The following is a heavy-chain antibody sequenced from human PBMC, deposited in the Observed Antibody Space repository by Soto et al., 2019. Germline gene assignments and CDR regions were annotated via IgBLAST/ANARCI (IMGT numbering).Heavy chain of an antibody. CDR1: GGSFSGYY. V-gene: IGHV4-34*01. J-gene: IGHJ6*02. D-gene: IGHD3-22*01. CDR2: INHSGST. CDR3: ASPSAPSMIFRDV. Sequence: PSETLSLTCAVYGGSFSGYYWSWIRQPPGKGLEWIGEINHSGSTNYNPSLTSRVTISVDTSKNQFSLKLSSVTAADTAVYYWASPSAPSMIFRDVWGQGTTVTVSS.